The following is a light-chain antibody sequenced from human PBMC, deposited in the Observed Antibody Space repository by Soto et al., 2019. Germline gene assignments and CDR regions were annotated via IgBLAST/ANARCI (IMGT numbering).Light chain of an antibody. J-gene: IGLJ2*01. CDR2: EVS. V-gene: IGLV2-8*01. CDR3: SSYAGSNNYVV. CDR1: SSDVGGYNY. Sequence: QSALTQPPSASGSPGQSVTISCTGTSSDVGGYNYVSWYQQHPGKAPKLMIDEVSKRPSGVPDRFSGSKSGNTASLTVSGLQAEDEADYYCSSYAGSNNYVVFGGGTQLTVL.